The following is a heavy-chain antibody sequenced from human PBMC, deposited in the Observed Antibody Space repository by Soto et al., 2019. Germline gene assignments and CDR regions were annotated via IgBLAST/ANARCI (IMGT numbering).Heavy chain of an antibody. CDR1: GFTFSDYY. CDR3: ARDLEPDTAMAPLDY. Sequence: GGSLRLSCAASGFTFSDYYMSWIRQAPGKGLEWVSYISSSSSYTNYADSVKGRFTISRDNAKNSLYLQMNSLRAEDTAVYYCARDLEPDTAMAPLDYWGQGTLVTVSS. V-gene: IGHV3-11*06. CDR2: ISSSSSYT. J-gene: IGHJ4*02. D-gene: IGHD5-18*01.